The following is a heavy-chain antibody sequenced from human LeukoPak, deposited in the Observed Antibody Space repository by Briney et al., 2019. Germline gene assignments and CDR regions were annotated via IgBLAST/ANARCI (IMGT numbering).Heavy chain of an antibody. J-gene: IGHJ4*02. CDR1: GFTFSSYA. D-gene: IGHD3-3*01. CDR2: TSYDGSNK. CDR3: ARDQPPTAVLRFLEWLFDY. Sequence: GGSLRLSCAASGFTFSSYAMHWVRQAPGKGLEWVAVTSYDGSNKYYADSVKGRFTISRDNSKNTLYLQMNSLRAEDTAVYYCARDQPPTAVLRFLEWLFDYWGQGTLVTVSS. V-gene: IGHV3-30-3*01.